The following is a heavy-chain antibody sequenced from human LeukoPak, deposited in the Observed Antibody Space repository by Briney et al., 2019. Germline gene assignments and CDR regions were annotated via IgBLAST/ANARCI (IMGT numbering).Heavy chain of an antibody. J-gene: IGHJ4*02. Sequence: GGSLRLSCAASGFTFSSYAMSWVRQAPGKGLEWVSVIYSGGSTYYADSVKGRFTISRDNSKNTLYLQMNSLRAEDTAVYYCARVTIPDAIDYWGQGTLVTVSS. CDR1: GFTFSSYA. D-gene: IGHD2-2*01. CDR2: IYSGGST. CDR3: ARVTIPDAIDY. V-gene: IGHV3-66*01.